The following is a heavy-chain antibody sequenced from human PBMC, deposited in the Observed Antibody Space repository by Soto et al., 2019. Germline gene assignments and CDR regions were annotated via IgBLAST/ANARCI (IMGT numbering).Heavy chain of an antibody. CDR1: GYTFSSYG. CDR2: ISTYNGNT. Sequence: ASVKVSCKASGYTFSSYGISWVRQAPGQGLEWMGWISTYNGNTNYAQKFQDRVTMTTDPSTGTAYMDLRSLRSDDTAVYYCARKSSSSSSLDPWGHGTLVTVSA. V-gene: IGHV1-18*01. D-gene: IGHD6-6*01. CDR3: ARKSSSSSSLDP. J-gene: IGHJ5*02.